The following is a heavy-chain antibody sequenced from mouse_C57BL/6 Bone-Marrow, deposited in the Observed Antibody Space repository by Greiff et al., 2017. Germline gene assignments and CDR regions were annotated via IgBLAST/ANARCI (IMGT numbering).Heavy chain of an antibody. CDR2: INPYNGGT. J-gene: IGHJ4*01. V-gene: IGHV1-19*01. CDR3: ARELRFLYYAMDY. Sequence: EVQLQQSGPVLVKPGASVKMSCKASGYTFTDYYMNWVKQSHGKSLEWIGVINPYNGGTSYNQKFKGKATLTVDKSSSTAYMELNSLTSEDSAVYYCARELRFLYYAMDYWGQGTSVTVSS. CDR1: GYTFTDYY. D-gene: IGHD1-1*01.